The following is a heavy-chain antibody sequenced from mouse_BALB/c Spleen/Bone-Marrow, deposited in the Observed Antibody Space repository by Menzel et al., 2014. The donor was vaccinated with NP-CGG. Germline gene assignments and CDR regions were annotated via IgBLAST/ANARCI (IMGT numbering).Heavy chain of an antibody. CDR2: IDPANGNT. J-gene: IGHJ4*01. Sequence: VQLKESGAELVKPWASVKLSCTASGFNIKDTYMHWVKQRPEQGLEWIGRIDPANGNTKYDPKFQGKATITADTSSNTAYLQLSSLTSEDTAVYYCARWEYYAMDYWGQGTSVTVSS. CDR3: ARWEYYAMDY. D-gene: IGHD4-1*01. CDR1: GFNIKDTY. V-gene: IGHV14-3*02.